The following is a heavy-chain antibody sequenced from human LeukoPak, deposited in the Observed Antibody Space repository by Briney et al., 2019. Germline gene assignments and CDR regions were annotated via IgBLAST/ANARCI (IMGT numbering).Heavy chain of an antibody. CDR1: GFTFRNFA. V-gene: IGHV3-23*01. J-gene: IGHJ5*02. CDR2: ISGGGEHT. D-gene: IGHD1-26*01. CDR3: AKVQGTELLGRSNWFDP. Sequence: GGSLRLSCAASGFTFRNFAMKWVRQAPGKGLEWVSDISGGGEHTFYADSVKGRFTISRDNAKNSLYLQMNSLRAEDTALYYCAKVQGTELLGRSNWFDPWGQGTLVTVSS.